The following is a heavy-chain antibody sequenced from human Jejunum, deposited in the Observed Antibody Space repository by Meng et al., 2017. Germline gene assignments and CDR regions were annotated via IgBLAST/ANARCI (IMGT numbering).Heavy chain of an antibody. CDR3: ARDRFSSGSSNWFDP. CDR1: GGSINRGFYY. J-gene: IGHJ5*02. CDR2: ISYSGSP. V-gene: IGHV4-31*03. D-gene: IGHD3-10*01. Sequence: QVALAESGPGLVQPSQTLSHNCTVSGGSINRGFYYWNWIRQHPGKGLVWIGSISYSGSPYYHPSLKSRVTISLDTSKNQFSLNLSSVTAADTAVYYCARDRFSSGSSNWFDPWGQGTLVTVSS.